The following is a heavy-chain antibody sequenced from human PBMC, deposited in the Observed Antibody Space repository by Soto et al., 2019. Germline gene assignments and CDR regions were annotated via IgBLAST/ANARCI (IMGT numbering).Heavy chain of an antibody. CDR3: AKDDY. V-gene: IGHV3-30*18. Sequence: QVQLVESGGGVVQPGRSLRLSCAASGFTFSSYGMHWVRQAPGKGLEWVAVISYVGSNKYYADSVKGRFTISRDNSKNTLYLQMNSLRAEDTAVYYCAKDDYWGQGTLVTVSS. CDR1: GFTFSSYG. J-gene: IGHJ4*02. CDR2: ISYVGSNK.